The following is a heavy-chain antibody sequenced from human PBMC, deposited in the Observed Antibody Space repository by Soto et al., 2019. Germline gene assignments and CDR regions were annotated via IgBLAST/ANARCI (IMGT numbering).Heavy chain of an antibody. V-gene: IGHV1-69*02. CDR2: IIPNLGIA. Sequence: QVQLVQSGAEVKKPGSSVKVSCKASGGTFSSYTISWVRQAPGQGLEWMGRIIPNLGIANYAQKFQGRVTITADKSTSTAYMELSSLRSEDTAVYYCAAMVRGVVDYWGQGTLVTVSS. CDR3: AAMVRGVVDY. D-gene: IGHD3-10*01. CDR1: GGTFSSYT. J-gene: IGHJ4*02.